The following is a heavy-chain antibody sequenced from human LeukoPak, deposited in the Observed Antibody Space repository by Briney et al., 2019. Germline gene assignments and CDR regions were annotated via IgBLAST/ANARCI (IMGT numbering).Heavy chain of an antibody. CDR2: ISSSGSTI. V-gene: IGHV3-11*01. J-gene: IGHJ3*02. D-gene: IGHD1-26*01. Sequence: GGSLRLSCAASGFTFSDCYMSWIRQAPGKGLEWVSYISSSGSTIYCADSVKGRFTISRDNAKNSLYLQMNSLRAEDTAVYYCARVRSGWELYDAFDIWGQGTMVTVSS. CDR1: GFTFSDCY. CDR3: ARVRSGWELYDAFDI.